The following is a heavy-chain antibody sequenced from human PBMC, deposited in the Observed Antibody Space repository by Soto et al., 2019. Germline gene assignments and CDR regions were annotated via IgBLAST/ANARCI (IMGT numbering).Heavy chain of an antibody. D-gene: IGHD6-19*01. CDR3: ARDWSEPAVAGTLDY. CDR1: GYTFTSNG. J-gene: IGHJ4*02. Sequence: EASVKVSCKASGYTFTSNGISWVRQAPGQGLEWMGWISANKDLTKYAEKVQGRVAMTTDTSTSTAYMELRSLRSDDTAVYYCARDWSEPAVAGTLDYSGQGSPVTVSS. CDR2: ISANKDLT. V-gene: IGHV1-18*04.